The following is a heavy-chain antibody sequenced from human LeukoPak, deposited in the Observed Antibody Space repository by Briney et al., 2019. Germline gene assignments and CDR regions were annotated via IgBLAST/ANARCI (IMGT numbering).Heavy chain of an antibody. V-gene: IGHV1-46*01. D-gene: IGHD2-15*01. CDR3: ASRPTIGYCSGGSCYSYWFDP. CDR1: GYTFTSYY. J-gene: IGHJ5*02. Sequence: ASVKVSCKASGYTFTSYYMHWVRQSPGQGLEWMGIINPSGGSTNYAQKFQGRVTITADKSTSTAYMELSSLRSEDTAVYYCASRPTIGYCSGGSCYSYWFDPWGQGTLVTVSS. CDR2: INPSGGST.